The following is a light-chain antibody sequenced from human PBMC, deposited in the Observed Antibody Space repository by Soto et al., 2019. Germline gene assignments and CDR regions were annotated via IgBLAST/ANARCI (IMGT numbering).Light chain of an antibody. CDR3: QQYCCEPLT. J-gene: IGKJ4*01. Sequence: EIVSTQSPGTLSLSAGGGATLSCRASQSVSNNYVAWYQQRPGQAPRLLIHGASSRATGIPERFSGSGSGTDFTLTIRKLEPEDFAVYYCQQYCCEPLTFGGGTKVDIK. V-gene: IGKV3-20*01. CDR2: GAS. CDR1: QSVSNNY.